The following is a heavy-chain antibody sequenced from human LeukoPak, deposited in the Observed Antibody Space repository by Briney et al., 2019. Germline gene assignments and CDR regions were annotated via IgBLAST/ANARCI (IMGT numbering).Heavy chain of an antibody. V-gene: IGHV1-2*06. Sequence: ASVKVSCKASGYTFTDYYIHWVRQAPGQGLEWMGQFNPNNGRRAYAQRFQGRVAMTWDTSITTGYLELSSLRSDDMAIYYFARDVAQDGQGIFDFGGQGPRVTVTS. CDR2: FNPNNGRR. J-gene: IGHJ4*02. D-gene: IGHD5-24*01. CDR3: ARDVAQDGQGIFDF. CDR1: GYTFTDYY.